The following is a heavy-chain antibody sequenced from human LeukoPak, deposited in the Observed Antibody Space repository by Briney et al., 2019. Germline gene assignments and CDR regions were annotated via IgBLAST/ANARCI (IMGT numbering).Heavy chain of an antibody. J-gene: IGHJ5*02. CDR1: GGSFSGYY. CDR3: ARLRGRLAARPWAYSS. CDR2: INHSGST. D-gene: IGHD6-6*01. V-gene: IGHV4-34*01. Sequence: PSETLSLTRAVYGGSFSGYYWSWIRQPPGKGLEWIGEINHSGSTNYNPSLKSRVTISVDTSKDQFSLKLSSVTSADTAVYYCARLRGRLAARPWAYSSWGQGTLVTVSS.